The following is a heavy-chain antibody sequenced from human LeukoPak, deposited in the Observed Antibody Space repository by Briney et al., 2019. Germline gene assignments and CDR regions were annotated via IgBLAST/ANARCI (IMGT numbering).Heavy chain of an antibody. CDR1: GGSFSGYY. CDR3: ARAGFHYYYGMDV. CDR2: INHSGST. V-gene: IGHV4-34*01. Sequence: SETLSLTCAVYGGSFSGYYWSWIRQPPGKGLEWIGEINHSGSTNYNPSLKSQVTISVDTSKNQFSLKLSSVTAADTAVYYCARAGFHYYYGMDVWGQGTTVTVSS. D-gene: IGHD5-12*01. J-gene: IGHJ6*02.